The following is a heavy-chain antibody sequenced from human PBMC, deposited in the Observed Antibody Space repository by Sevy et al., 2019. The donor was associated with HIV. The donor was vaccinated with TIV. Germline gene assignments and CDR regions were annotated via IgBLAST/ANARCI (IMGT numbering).Heavy chain of an antibody. J-gene: IGHJ4*02. D-gene: IGHD3-22*01. CDR2: FDPEDSER. V-gene: IGHV1-24*01. CDR1: GYTLTKLS. CDR3: AATREYYYGNSGYFDY. Sequence: ASVKVSCKVSGYTLTKLSMHWVRQAPGKGLEWMGSFDPEDSERIYAQNFQGRVTMSEDTSTDIAYMDLSSLRSDDTAVYFCAATREYYYGNSGYFDYWGQGTLVTVSS.